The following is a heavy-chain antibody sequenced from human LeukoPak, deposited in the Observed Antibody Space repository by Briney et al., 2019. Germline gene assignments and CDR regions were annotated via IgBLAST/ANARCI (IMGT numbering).Heavy chain of an antibody. V-gene: IGHV4-34*01. CDR2: INHSGST. D-gene: IGHD5-24*01. CDR3: ARGEGARDGYNYAGPFYFDY. Sequence: PSETLSLTCAVYGGPFSDYYWSWIRQPPGKGLEWVGKINHSGSTNYSPSLKSRVTISIDTSKNQFSLKLNSMTAADTAVYYCARGEGARDGYNYAGPFYFDYWGHGTLVTVSS. CDR1: GGPFSDYY. J-gene: IGHJ4*01.